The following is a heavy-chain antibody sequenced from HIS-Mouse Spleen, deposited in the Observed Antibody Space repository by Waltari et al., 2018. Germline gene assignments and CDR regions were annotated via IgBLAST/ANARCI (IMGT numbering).Heavy chain of an antibody. CDR3: AKDVLVVINSSAFDI. CDR2: IWYDGSNT. Sequence: QVQLVESGGGVVQPGRSRRLSCAASGSTFSSYGTPRVGQAPGKGLEWVAVIWYDGSNTYYADSVKGRFTISRDNSKNTLYLQMNSLRAEDTAVYYCAKDVLVVINSSAFDIWGQGTMVTVSS. V-gene: IGHV3-33*06. CDR1: GSTFSSYG. D-gene: IGHD3-22*01. J-gene: IGHJ3*02.